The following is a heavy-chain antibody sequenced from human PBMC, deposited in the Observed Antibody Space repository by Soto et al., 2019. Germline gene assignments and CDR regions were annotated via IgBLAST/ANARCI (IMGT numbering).Heavy chain of an antibody. Sequence: QVQLQESGPGLVKPSGTLSLTCAVSGGSISSSNWWSWVRQPPGKGLEWIGEIYHSGSTNYNPSLKSRDTISVDKSKNQFSLKLSSVTAADTAVYYCARGRLYYDSSGYYPNWFDPWGQGTLVTVSS. D-gene: IGHD3-22*01. CDR2: IYHSGST. J-gene: IGHJ5*02. CDR3: ARGRLYYDSSGYYPNWFDP. V-gene: IGHV4-4*02. CDR1: GGSISSSNW.